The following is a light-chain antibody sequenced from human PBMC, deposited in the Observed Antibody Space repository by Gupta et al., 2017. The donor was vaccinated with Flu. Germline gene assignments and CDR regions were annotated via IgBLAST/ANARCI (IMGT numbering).Light chain of an antibody. CDR1: NNGAVYD. Sequence: NNGAVYDVQWYQQLPGAAPKLLIYGNTNRPSGVPDRFFGSRSGASGSLEIAGLQAEDEADYYCQSCDSASGGTRFVFGTGTKVIVL. CDR3: QSCDSASGGTRFV. J-gene: IGLJ1*01. V-gene: IGLV1-40*03. CDR2: GNT.